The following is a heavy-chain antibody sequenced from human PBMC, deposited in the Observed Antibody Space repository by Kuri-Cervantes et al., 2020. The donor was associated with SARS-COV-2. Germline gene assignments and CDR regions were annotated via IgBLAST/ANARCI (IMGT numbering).Heavy chain of an antibody. CDR2: TYYKSQWYA. V-gene: IGHV6-1*01. J-gene: IGHJ3*02. CDR3: AREQISLIMVESATFGI. D-gene: IGHD2-21*01. Sequence: SETLSLTCDISGESISSNSAAWNWIRQSPSRGLEWLGRTYYKSQWYADYSASVKSRIIITSDTSKNQFSLQLNSVTPEDSAVYYCAREQISLIMVESATFGIWGQGTMVTVSS. CDR1: GESISSNSAA.